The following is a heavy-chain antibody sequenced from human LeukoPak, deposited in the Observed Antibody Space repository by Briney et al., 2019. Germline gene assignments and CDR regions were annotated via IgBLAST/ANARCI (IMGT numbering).Heavy chain of an antibody. Sequence: ASVKVSCKASGYTFTGYYMHCVRQAPGQGLEWMGWINPNSGGTNYAQKFQGRVTMTRDTSISTAYMELSRLRSDDTAVYYCARGKAIGIMVPGYWGQGTLVTVSS. V-gene: IGHV1-2*02. CDR2: INPNSGGT. J-gene: IGHJ4*02. CDR1: GYTFTGYY. D-gene: IGHD3-10*01. CDR3: ARGKAIGIMVPGY.